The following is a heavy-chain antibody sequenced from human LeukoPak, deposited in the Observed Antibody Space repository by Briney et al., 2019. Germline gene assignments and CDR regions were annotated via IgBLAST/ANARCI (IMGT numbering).Heavy chain of an antibody. CDR1: GFSFSNAW. V-gene: IGHV3-66*01. D-gene: IGHD3-16*01. CDR3: AREVGGGASGQ. J-gene: IGHJ4*02. Sequence: PGGSLRLSCAVSGFSFSNAWMSWVRQVPGKGLEWVSVIYSDGTISYADSVKGRFTISRDNSENTLYLQMNSLRVEDTAVYYCAREVGGGASGQWGQGTLVTVSS. CDR2: IYSDGTI.